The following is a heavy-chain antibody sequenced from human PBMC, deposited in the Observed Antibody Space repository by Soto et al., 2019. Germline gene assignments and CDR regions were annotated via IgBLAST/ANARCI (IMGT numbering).Heavy chain of an antibody. D-gene: IGHD6-13*01. Sequence: GGSLRLSCAASGFTFSSYAMHWVRQAPGKGLEYVSAISSNGGSTYYANSVKGRFTISRDNSKNTLYLQMGSLRAEDMAVYYCARGRPAAGSMWYYYYMDVWGKGTTVTVSS. CDR2: ISSNGGST. V-gene: IGHV3-64*01. J-gene: IGHJ6*03. CDR3: ARGRPAAGSMWYYYYMDV. CDR1: GFTFSSYA.